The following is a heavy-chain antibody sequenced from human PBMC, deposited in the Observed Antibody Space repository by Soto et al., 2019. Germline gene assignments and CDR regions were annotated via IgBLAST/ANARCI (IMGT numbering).Heavy chain of an antibody. CDR2: INPSGGST. J-gene: IGHJ6*03. D-gene: IGHD6-6*01. V-gene: IGHV1-46*01. CDR3: ARRARPDFYYMDV. Sequence: GASVKVSCKASGYTFTSYYMHWVRQAPGHGLEWMGIINPSGGSTSYAQKFQGRVTMTRDTSTSTVYMELSSLRPEDMAVYYCARRARPDFYYMDVWGKGTTVTVSS. CDR1: GYTFTSYY.